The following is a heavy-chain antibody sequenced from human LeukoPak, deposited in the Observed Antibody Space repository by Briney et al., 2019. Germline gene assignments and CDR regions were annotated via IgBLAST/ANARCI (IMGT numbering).Heavy chain of an antibody. V-gene: IGHV3-30*18. Sequence: GGSLRLSCAASGFTFSSYGMHWVRQAPGKGLEWVAVISYDGSNKYYADSVKGRFTTSRDNSKNTLYLQMNSLRAEDTAVYYCAKITTGTTYWGQGTLVTVSS. CDR3: AKITTGTTY. J-gene: IGHJ4*02. D-gene: IGHD1-1*01. CDR1: GFTFSSYG. CDR2: ISYDGSNK.